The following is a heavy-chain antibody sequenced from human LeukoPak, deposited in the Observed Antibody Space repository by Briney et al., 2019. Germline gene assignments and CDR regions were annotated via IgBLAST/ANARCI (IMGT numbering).Heavy chain of an antibody. J-gene: IGHJ3*02. CDR2: ISGSGGST. CDR3: AMKTYDFWSGYYSPSVAFDI. D-gene: IGHD3-3*01. CDR1: GFTFSSYA. Sequence: GGSLRLSCAASGFTFSSYAMSWVRQAPGKGLEWVSAISGSGGSTYYADSVKGLFTISRDNSKNTLYLQMNSLRAEDTAVYYCAMKTYDFWSGYYSPSVAFDIWGQGTMVTVSS. V-gene: IGHV3-23*01.